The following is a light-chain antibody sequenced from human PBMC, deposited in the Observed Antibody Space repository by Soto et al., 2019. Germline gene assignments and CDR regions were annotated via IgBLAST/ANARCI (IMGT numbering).Light chain of an antibody. CDR3: ISYTSSSTLV. V-gene: IGLV2-14*01. CDR2: EVS. J-gene: IGLJ3*02. Sequence: QSVLTQPASVSGSPGQSITISCTGTSSDVGGYNYVSWYQQHPGTAPKLMIYEVSNRPSGVSDRFSGSRSGNTASLTISGLQAEDESDYYCISYTSSSTLVFGGGTKLTVL. CDR1: SSDVGGYNY.